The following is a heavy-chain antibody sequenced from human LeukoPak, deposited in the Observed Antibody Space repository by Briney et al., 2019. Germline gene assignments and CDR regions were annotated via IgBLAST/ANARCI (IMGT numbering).Heavy chain of an antibody. D-gene: IGHD5-18*01. CDR2: INPNSGGT. J-gene: IGHJ4*02. V-gene: IGHV1-2*02. CDR3: AREIFVDTAMVIFDY. CDR1: GYTFTGYY. Sequence: ASVKVSCKASGYTFTGYYMHRVRQAPGQGLEWMGWINPNSGGTNYAQKFQGRVTMTRDTSISTAYMELSRLRSDDTAVYYCAREIFVDTAMVIFDYWGQGTLVTVSS.